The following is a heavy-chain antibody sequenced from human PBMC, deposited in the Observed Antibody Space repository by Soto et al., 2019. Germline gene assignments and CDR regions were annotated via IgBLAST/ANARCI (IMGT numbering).Heavy chain of an antibody. V-gene: IGHV3-23*01. J-gene: IGHJ4*02. CDR3: AKSVGYYFPQRAHFDY. Sequence: PGGSLRLSCAASGFTFSSYAMSWVRQAPGKGLEWVSAISGSGGSTYYADSVKGRFTISRDNSKNTLYLQMNSLRAEDTAVYYCAKSVGYYFPQRAHFDYWGQGTLVTVSS. CDR1: GFTFSSYA. D-gene: IGHD3-22*01. CDR2: ISGSGGST.